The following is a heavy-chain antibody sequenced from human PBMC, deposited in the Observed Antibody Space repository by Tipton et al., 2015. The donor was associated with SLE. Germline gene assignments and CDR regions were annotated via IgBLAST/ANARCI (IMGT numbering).Heavy chain of an antibody. CDR1: GFTFSNSA. D-gene: IGHD2-21*01. Sequence: SLRLSCAASGFTFSNSAMSWVRQAPGKGLEWVSLFYSGGLMYSADSVRGRFTVSRGTSKNTLYLQMSSLRPEDTAVYYCAKNAEKHCGGDCSPFDYWGQGTLVSVSS. V-gene: IGHV3-23*03. J-gene: IGHJ4*02. CDR3: AKNAEKHCGGDCSPFDY. CDR2: FYSGGLM.